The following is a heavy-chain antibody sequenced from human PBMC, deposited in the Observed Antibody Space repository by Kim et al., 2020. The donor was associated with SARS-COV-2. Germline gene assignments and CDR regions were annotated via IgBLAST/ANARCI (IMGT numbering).Heavy chain of an antibody. CDR3: AIDEGGSSTFPF. Sequence: GGSLRLSCAASGFTFSSYTMNWVRQAPGKGLEWVSSISGSSGNTYYAESVKGRFTISRDNSKNSLYLQMNSLRAEDTAVYHCAIDEGGSSTFPFCGQGT. CDR2: ISGSSGNT. CDR1: GFTFSSYT. J-gene: IGHJ1*01. V-gene: IGHV3-21*04. D-gene: IGHD1-26*01.